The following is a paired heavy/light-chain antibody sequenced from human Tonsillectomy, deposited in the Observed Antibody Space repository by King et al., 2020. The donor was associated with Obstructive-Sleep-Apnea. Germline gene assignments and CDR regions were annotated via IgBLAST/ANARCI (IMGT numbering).Light chain of an antibody. CDR3: LQHKSYPLT. CDR2: AAS. Sequence: DIQMTQSPSAMSASVGDRVTITCRASQGIRDYLAWFQLKPGKVPKRLIAAASSLQSGVPSRFSGSGSGTEFTLTISSLQPEDFATYYCLQHKSYPLTFGGGTKVEIK. V-gene: IGKV1-17*03. J-gene: IGKJ4*01. CDR1: QGIRDY.
Heavy chain of an antibody. V-gene: IGHV1-18*01. D-gene: IGHD2-15*01. CDR2: INAFNGDT. J-gene: IGHJ4*02. CDR1: GYTFTSYG. Sequence: QVHLVQSGAEVKTPGASVKVSCEASGYTFTSYGFSWVRQAPGQGPEWMGWINAFNGDTKYAQSLQGRVTMTTDTSTSTVYMELRSLISDDTAVYYCARAGADDSLDFWGQGTLVTVSS. CDR3: ARAGADDSLDF.